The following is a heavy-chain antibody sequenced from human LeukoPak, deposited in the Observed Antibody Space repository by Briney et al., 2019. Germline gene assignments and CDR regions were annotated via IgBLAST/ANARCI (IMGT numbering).Heavy chain of an antibody. CDR1: GYTFTSYG. V-gene: IGHV1-18*01. J-gene: IGHJ3*02. Sequence: ASVKVSCKASGYTFTSYGISWVRQAPGQGLEWMGWISAYNGNTNYAQKLQGRVTMTTDTSTSTAYMELRSLRSDDTAVYYCARERTTYYYDSSGYNDAFDIWGQGTMVTVSS. D-gene: IGHD3-22*01. CDR2: ISAYNGNT. CDR3: ARERTTYYYDSSGYNDAFDI.